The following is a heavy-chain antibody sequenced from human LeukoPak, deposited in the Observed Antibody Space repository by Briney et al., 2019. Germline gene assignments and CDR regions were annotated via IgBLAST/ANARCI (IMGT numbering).Heavy chain of an antibody. V-gene: IGHV3-66*01. CDR2: LYNDGTT. Sequence: PGGSLRLSCAASGFTVNNNYMSWVRQAPGKGLEWVSLLYNDGTTYYADSVKGRFTISRDNSKNTLYLHMNSLRVEDTAVYYCARDFDRSTGTIFDHWGQGTLVTVSS. CDR3: ARDFDRSTGTIFDH. J-gene: IGHJ4*02. D-gene: IGHD1-14*01. CDR1: GFTVNNNY.